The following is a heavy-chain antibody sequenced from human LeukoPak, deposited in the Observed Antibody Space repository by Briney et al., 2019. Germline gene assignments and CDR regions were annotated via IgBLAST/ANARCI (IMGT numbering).Heavy chain of an antibody. J-gene: IGHJ3*02. CDR2: ISAYNGNT. V-gene: IGHV1-18*01. CDR3: ARDYNYDSREYDAFDI. CDR1: GYTFTSYG. D-gene: IGHD3-22*01. Sequence: GASVKVSCKASGYTFTSYGISWVRQAPGQGLEWMGWISAYNGNTNYAQKLQGRVTMTTDTSTSTTYMELRSLRSDDTAVYYCARDYNYDSREYDAFDIWGQGTMVTVSS.